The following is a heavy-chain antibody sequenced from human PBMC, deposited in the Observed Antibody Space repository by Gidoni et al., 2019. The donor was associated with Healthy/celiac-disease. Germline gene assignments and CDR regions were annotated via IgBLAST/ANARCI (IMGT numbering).Heavy chain of an antibody. CDR3: ARDTIAAVNAFYYYGMDV. J-gene: IGHJ6*02. CDR2: INHSGST. CDR1: GGSFSGYY. Sequence: QVQLQQWGAGLLKPSETLSLTCAVYGGSFSGYYWSWIRQPPGKGLEWIGEINHSGSTNYNPSLKSRVTISVDTSKNQFSLKLSSVTAADTAVYYCARDTIAAVNAFYYYGMDVWGQGTTVTVSS. V-gene: IGHV4-34*01. D-gene: IGHD6-13*01.